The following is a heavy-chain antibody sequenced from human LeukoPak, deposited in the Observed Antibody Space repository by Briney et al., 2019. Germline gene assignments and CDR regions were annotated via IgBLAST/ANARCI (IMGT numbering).Heavy chain of an antibody. CDR2: ISSNGGST. CDR3: ARDLGIDYDSSGYPD. Sequence: GGSLRLSCAASGFTFSSYAMHWVRQAPGKGLEYVSAISSNGGSTYYANSVKGRFTISRDNSKNTLYLQMGSLRAEDTAVYYCARDLGIDYDSSGYPDWGQGTLVTVSS. V-gene: IGHV3-64*01. CDR1: GFTFSSYA. J-gene: IGHJ4*02. D-gene: IGHD3-22*01.